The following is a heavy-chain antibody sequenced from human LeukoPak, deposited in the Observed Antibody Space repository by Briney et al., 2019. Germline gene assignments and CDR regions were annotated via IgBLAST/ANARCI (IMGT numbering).Heavy chain of an antibody. CDR2: ISYDGSNK. CDR3: ARMETYYYDSSGYYTSHCDY. Sequence: GGSLRLSCAASGFTFSRYAMHWVRQARGKGLEWLADISYDGSNKYYGHSVEGRFTISRDNSKNTLYLNMNSLRAEDTAVYYCARMETYYYDSSGYYTSHCDYWGQGTLVSVPS. V-gene: IGHV3-30*04. D-gene: IGHD3-22*01. CDR1: GFTFSRYA. J-gene: IGHJ4*02.